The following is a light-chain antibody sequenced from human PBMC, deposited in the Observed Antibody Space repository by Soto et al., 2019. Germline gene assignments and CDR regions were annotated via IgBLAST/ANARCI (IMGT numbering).Light chain of an antibody. J-gene: IGKJ2*01. CDR2: AAS. V-gene: IGKV1-39*01. Sequence: DIQMTQSPSSLSASVGDRVTITCRASQRISSSLNWYQQKTGNAPKLLIYAASSLQSRVPSRFSGSGSGTDFTLTISSLQPGDFAAYYCQQSYRTPLYTFGQGTKLEIK. CDR1: QRISSS. CDR3: QQSYRTPLYT.